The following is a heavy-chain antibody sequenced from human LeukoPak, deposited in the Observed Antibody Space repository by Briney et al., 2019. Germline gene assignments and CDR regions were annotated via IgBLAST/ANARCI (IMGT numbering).Heavy chain of an antibody. V-gene: IGHV1-3*01. J-gene: IGHJ4*02. D-gene: IGHD3-9*01. CDR2: INAGNGNT. CDR3: ARDVRLLRYFDWLLGY. Sequence: ASVKVSCEASGYTFTSYAMHWVRQAPGQRLEWMGWINAGNGNTKYSQKFQGRVTITRDTSASTAYMELSSLRSEGTAVYYCARDVRLLRYFDWLLGYWGQGTLVTVSS. CDR1: GYTFTSYA.